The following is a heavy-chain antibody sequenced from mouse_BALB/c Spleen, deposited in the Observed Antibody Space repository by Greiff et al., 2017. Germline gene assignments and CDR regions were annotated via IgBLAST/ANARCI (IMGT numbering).Heavy chain of an antibody. V-gene: IGHV5-17*02. CDR3: ARSWKWGNYDAMDY. CDR1: GFTFSSFG. D-gene: IGHD2-1*01. Sequence: EVKVEESGGGLVQPGGSRKLSCAASGFTFSSFGMHWVRQAPEKGLEWVAYISSGSSTIYYADTVKGRFTISRDNPKNTLFLQMTSLRSEDTAMYYCARSWKWGNYDAMDYWGQGTSVTVSS. J-gene: IGHJ4*01. CDR2: ISSGSSTI.